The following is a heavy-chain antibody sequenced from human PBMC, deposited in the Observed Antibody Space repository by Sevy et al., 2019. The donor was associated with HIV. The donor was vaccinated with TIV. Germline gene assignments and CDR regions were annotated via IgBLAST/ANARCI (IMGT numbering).Heavy chain of an antibody. CDR3: XXXXXXXXSADALDI. V-gene: IGHV3-7*01. CDR2: IKQDGSGK. CDR1: GFTFSNYW. J-gene: IGHJ3*02. Sequence: GGSLRLSCAASGFTFSNYWMNWVRQAPGKGLEWVANIKQDGSGKYYVDSVKGRFTISRDNTKKSLFLQMNSLRVEDXXXXXXXXXXXXXXSADALDIWGQGTMVTVSS.